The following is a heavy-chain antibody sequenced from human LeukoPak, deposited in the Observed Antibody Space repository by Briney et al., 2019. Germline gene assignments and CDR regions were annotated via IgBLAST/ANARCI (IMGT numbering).Heavy chain of an antibody. CDR1: GGSISSYY. CDR3: ARYSSGWYNWFDP. CDR2: IYYSGST. V-gene: IGHV4-59*01. J-gene: IGHJ5*02. Sequence: PSETLSLTCTVSGGSISSYYWSWLRQPPGKGLEWIGYIYYSGSTNYNPSLKSRVTISVDTSKNQLSLKLSSVTAADTAVYYCARYSSGWYNWFDPWGQGTLVTVSS. D-gene: IGHD6-19*01.